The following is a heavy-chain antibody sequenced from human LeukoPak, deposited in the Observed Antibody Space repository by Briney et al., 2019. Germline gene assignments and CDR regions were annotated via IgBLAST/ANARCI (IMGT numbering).Heavy chain of an antibody. CDR2: ISSSGGST. J-gene: IGHJ4*02. D-gene: IGHD1-14*01. CDR1: GFTFSNYG. CDR3: ANGKGTDDY. Sequence: GGSLRLSCAASGFTFSNYGMHWVRQAPGKGLEWVSAISSSGGSTYYADSVKGRFTISRDNSKNTLYLQMNSLRAEDTAVYYCANGKGTDDYWGQGTLVTVSS. V-gene: IGHV3-23*01.